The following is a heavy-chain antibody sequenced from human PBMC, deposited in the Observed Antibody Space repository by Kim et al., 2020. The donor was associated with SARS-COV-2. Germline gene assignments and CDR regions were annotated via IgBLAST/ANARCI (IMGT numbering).Heavy chain of an antibody. CDR2: ISTNIITT. V-gene: IGHV3-48*02. J-gene: IGHJ4*02. CDR1: GFTFSTYG. D-gene: IGHD5-12*01. CDR3: ARERGGGYKDD. Sequence: GGSLRLSCAASGFTFSTYGMSWVRQAPGKGPEWVSYISTNIITTYYADSVKGRFTISRDNAKNSLYLQVNSLRDEDTAVYYCARERGGGYKDDWGQGTLVTVSS.